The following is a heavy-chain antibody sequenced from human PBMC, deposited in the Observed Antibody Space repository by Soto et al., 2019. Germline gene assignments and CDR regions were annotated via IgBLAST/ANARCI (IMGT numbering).Heavy chain of an antibody. Sequence: SETLSLTCTVACGSISSYYWSWIRQPTGKGLEWIGYIYYSGSTNYNPSLKSRVTISVDTSKNQFSLKLSSVTAADTAVYYCARIHSSGWYFNWFDPWGQGTLVTVSS. CDR2: IYYSGST. CDR1: CGSISSYY. D-gene: IGHD6-19*01. CDR3: ARIHSSGWYFNWFDP. V-gene: IGHV4-59*01. J-gene: IGHJ5*02.